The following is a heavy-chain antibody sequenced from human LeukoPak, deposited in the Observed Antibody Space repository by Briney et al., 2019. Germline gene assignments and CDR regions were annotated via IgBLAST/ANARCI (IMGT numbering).Heavy chain of an antibody. CDR2: ISYDGSNK. CDR3: AKVLRLNHMLVQYYYYGVDV. D-gene: IGHD1-14*01. Sequence: GGSLRLSCAASGFTFSSYGMHWVRQAPGKGLEWVAVISYDGSNKYYADSVKGRFTISRDNSKNTLYLQMNSLRAEDTAVYYCAKVLRLNHMLVQYYYYGVDVWGQGTTVTVSS. CDR1: GFTFSSYG. J-gene: IGHJ6*02. V-gene: IGHV3-30*18.